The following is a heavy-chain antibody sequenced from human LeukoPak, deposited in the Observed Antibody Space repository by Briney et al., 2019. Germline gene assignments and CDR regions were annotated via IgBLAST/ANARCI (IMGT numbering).Heavy chain of an antibody. D-gene: IGHD3-10*01. CDR1: GASIRSSYSY. Sequence: SETLSPTCTVSGASIRSSYSYWGWLRQPPGKGLEWIGSIYDSGSTYYNPSLKRRVTISVDTSKNQFSLKLNSLTAADTAVYYCARHYGPWGQGTLVTVSS. V-gene: IGHV4-39*01. J-gene: IGHJ5*02. CDR3: ARHYGP. CDR2: IYDSGST.